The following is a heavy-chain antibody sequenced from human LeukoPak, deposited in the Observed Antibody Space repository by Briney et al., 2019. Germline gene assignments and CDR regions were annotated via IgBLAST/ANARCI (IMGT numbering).Heavy chain of an antibody. CDR1: GNTFSNYG. D-gene: IGHD3-22*01. J-gene: IGHJ6*02. CDR2: ISTKTGNP. Sequence: ASVKVSCKASGNTFSNYGMNWVRQAPGQGLEWMGWISTKTGNPMYAQGFTGRFVLSLDTSVSTAYLQISSLKAEDTAVYYCARAPDYFESSENGMDVWGQGTTVIVSS. CDR3: ARAPDYFESSENGMDV. V-gene: IGHV7-4-1*02.